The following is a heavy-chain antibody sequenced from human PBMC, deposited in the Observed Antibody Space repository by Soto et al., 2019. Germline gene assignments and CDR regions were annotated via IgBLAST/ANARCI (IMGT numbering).Heavy chain of an antibody. Sequence: EVQLVESGGGLVQPGGSLRLSCAASGFTVSSNYMSWVRQAPGKGPEWVSVISSDGSKYYADSVKVRFTISRDNSKNTLYLQMNSLRAEDTAVSFCARDVSSGWYYFDYWGQGTLVTVSS. D-gene: IGHD6-19*01. J-gene: IGHJ4*02. V-gene: IGHV3-66*01. CDR1: GFTVSSNY. CDR2: ISSDGSK. CDR3: ARDVSSGWYYFDY.